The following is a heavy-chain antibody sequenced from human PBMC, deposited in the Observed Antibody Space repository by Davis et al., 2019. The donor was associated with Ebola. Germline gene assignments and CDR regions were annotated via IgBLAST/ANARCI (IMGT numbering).Heavy chain of an antibody. CDR2: ISGPGTTT. CDR1: GFTFRNYA. V-gene: IGHV3-23*01. Sequence: PGGSLRLSCGASGFTFRNYAMAWVRQAPGKGLEWVSAISGPGTTTYYAESVKGRFTISRDNSKNTPLLQMNSLRVEDTAVFYCAKAMYTVTPIRNGMDVWGQGTTVTVSS. D-gene: IGHD4-17*01. CDR3: AKAMYTVTPIRNGMDV. J-gene: IGHJ6*02.